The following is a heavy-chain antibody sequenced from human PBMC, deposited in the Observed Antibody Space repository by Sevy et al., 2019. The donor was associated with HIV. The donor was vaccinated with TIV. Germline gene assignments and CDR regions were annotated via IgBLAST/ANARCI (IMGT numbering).Heavy chain of an antibody. CDR2: VLASAST. Sequence: SETLSLTCTVTGGSISGSSWSWIRQPPGKGLEWIGNVLASASTNYNPSLKSRVTISLDTSECQYSLILHSVTAADTAVYYCARHGAYGDYVPNDPPLDYWGRGILVTVSS. V-gene: IGHV4-59*08. J-gene: IGHJ4*01. CDR3: ARHGAYGDYVPNDPPLDY. D-gene: IGHD4-17*01. CDR1: GGSISGSS.